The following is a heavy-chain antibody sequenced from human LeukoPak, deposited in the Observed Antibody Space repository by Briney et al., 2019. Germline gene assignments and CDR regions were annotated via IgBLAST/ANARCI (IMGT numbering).Heavy chain of an antibody. V-gene: IGHV1-18*01. D-gene: IGHD3-22*01. CDR2: ISAYNGNT. J-gene: IGHJ4*02. CDR1: GYTFTSYG. CDR3: ARDQGITMIVVPPDY. Sequence: GASVKVSCKASGYTFTSYGISWVRQAPGQGLEWMGLISAYNGNTNYAQKLQGRVTMTTDTSTSTAYMELRSLRSDDTAVYYCARDQGITMIVVPPDYWGQGTLVTVSS.